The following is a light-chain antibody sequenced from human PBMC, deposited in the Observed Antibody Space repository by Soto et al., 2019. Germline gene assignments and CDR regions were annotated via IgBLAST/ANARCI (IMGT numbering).Light chain of an antibody. V-gene: IGKV1-39*01. CDR2: AAS. CDR1: QSIGTY. J-gene: IGKJ2*01. Sequence: DIQMTQSPSSLSASLGDRVTITCRPSQSIGTYLNWYQHRPGKAPELLIYAASNLQSGVPSRFSGSDSGTEFTLTISSLQPEDFATYSCLQTFNTPHTFGQGTKLEIK. CDR3: LQTFNTPHT.